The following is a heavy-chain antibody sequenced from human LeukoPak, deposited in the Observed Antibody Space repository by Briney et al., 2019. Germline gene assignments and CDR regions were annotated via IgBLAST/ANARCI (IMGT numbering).Heavy chain of an antibody. CDR3: ARQYSYGPNLDY. D-gene: IGHD5-18*01. V-gene: IGHV4-38-2*01. J-gene: IGHJ4*02. Sequence: PSETLSLTCAVSGYSISSGYYWGWIRQPPGKGLEWIGSIYHSGSTYYNPSLKSRVTISVDTSKNQFSLRLSSVTAADTAVYYCARQYSYGPNLDYWGQGTLVTVSS. CDR1: GYSISSGYY. CDR2: IYHSGST.